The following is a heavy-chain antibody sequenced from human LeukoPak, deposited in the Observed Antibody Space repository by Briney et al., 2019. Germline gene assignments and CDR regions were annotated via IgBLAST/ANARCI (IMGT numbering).Heavy chain of an antibody. Sequence: GGSLRLSGAASGFTFSDYYMSWIRQAPGKGLEWVSYISSSSSYTNYADSVKGRFTISRDNAKNSLYLQMNSLRAEDTAVYYCARPGIAAAGRQGYFDLWGRGTLVTVSS. J-gene: IGHJ2*01. CDR3: ARPGIAAAGRQGYFDL. CDR2: ISSSSSYT. V-gene: IGHV3-11*06. CDR1: GFTFSDYY. D-gene: IGHD6-13*01.